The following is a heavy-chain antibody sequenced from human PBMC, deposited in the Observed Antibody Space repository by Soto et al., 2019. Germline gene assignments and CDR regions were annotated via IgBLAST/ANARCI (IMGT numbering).Heavy chain of an antibody. CDR1: GFTFGSSA. J-gene: IGHJ4*02. CDR2: IVVASGYS. Sequence: LVQSGPDVKKPGTSVKVSCKTSGFTFGSSAVQWVRQVRGQRLEWIGWIVVASGYSNVAQKFQDRVSLTRDLSTHTAFLELSRLTSEDSAMYCCAAEVIGVAGAFDHWGQGTLVSVS. V-gene: IGHV1-58*01. CDR3: AAEVIGVAGAFDH. D-gene: IGHD6-19*01.